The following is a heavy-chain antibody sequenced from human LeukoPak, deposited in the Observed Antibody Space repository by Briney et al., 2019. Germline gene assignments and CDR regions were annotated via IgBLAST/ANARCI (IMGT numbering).Heavy chain of an antibody. CDR2: ISSSSYI. V-gene: IGHV3-21*01. CDR3: ARDPYVPIVVVPAAMDYYYYMDV. Sequence: GGSLRLSCAASGFTFSSYSMNWVRQAPGKGLEWVSSISSSSYIYYADSVKGRFTISRDNAKNSLYLQMNSLRAEDTAVYYCARDPYVPIVVVPAAMDYYYYMDVGGKGTTVTVSS. D-gene: IGHD2-2*01. CDR1: GFTFSSYS. J-gene: IGHJ6*03.